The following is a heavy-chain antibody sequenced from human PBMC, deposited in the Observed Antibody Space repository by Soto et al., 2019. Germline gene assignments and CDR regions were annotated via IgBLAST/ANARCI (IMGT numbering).Heavy chain of an antibody. CDR3: AKDFKVSGGHYGSLNYYYGMDV. J-gene: IGHJ6*02. D-gene: IGHD3-10*01. V-gene: IGHV3-30*18. Sequence: GGSLRLCCAASGFTSSDFGMHWVRQAPGKGLEWVAIISYDGILKYYADSVKGRFTISRDTSKGAVYLQMNSLTPEDTAVYYCAKDFKVSGGHYGSLNYYYGMDVWGQGTTVTVSS. CDR1: GFTSSDFG. CDR2: ISYDGILK.